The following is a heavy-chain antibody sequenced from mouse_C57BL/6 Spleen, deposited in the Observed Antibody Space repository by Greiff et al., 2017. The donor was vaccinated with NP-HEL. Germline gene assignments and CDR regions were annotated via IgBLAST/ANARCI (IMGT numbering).Heavy chain of an antibody. CDR2: ISSGSSTI. CDR1: GFTFSDYG. V-gene: IGHV5-17*01. Sequence: DVKLVESGGGLVKPGGSLKLSCAASGFTFSDYGMHWVRQAPEKGLEWVAYISSGSSTIYYADTVKGRFTISRDNAKNTLFLQMTSLRSEDTAMYYCSRWDLLLRYYYAMDYWGQGTSVTVSS. CDR3: SRWDLLLRYYYAMDY. D-gene: IGHD1-1*01. J-gene: IGHJ4*01.